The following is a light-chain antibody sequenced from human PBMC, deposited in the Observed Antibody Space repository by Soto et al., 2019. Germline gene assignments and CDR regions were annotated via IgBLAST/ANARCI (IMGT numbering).Light chain of an antibody. Sequence: FVLPQSPATLSSSPGERSTLSCRASQSIRNYLAWYQQKPGQAPRLLIYDASNRATGIPARFSGSGSGTDFILTISSLEPEDSGVYYCQQRNDWVTFGGGTKVDIK. CDR3: QQRNDWVT. V-gene: IGKV3-11*01. CDR1: QSIRNY. J-gene: IGKJ4*01. CDR2: DAS.